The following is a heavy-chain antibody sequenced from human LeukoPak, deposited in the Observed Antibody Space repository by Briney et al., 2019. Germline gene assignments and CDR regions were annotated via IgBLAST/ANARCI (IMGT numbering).Heavy chain of an antibody. Sequence: GGSLRLSCAASGFTFSSYAMHWVRQAPGKGLENVSAISSNGGSTYYANSVKGRFTISRDNSKNTLYLQMGSLRAEDMAVYYCARGSVGYYDPLIWGQGTLVTVSS. CDR2: ISSNGGST. D-gene: IGHD3-16*01. V-gene: IGHV3-64*01. CDR3: ARGSVGYYDPLI. CDR1: GFTFSSYA. J-gene: IGHJ4*02.